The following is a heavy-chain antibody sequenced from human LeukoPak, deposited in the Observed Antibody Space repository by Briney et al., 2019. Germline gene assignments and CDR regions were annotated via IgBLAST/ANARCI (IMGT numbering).Heavy chain of an antibody. J-gene: IGHJ5*02. CDR2: IIPIFGTA. V-gene: IGHV1-69*13. D-gene: IGHD2-2*01. CDR3: ARTHCSSTSCYWFDP. Sequence: ASVKVSCKASGGTFSSYAISWVRQAPGQGLEWMGGIIPIFGTANYAQKFQGRVTITADESTSTAYMELSSLRSEDTAVYYCARTHCSSTSCYWFDPWGQGTLVTVSS. CDR1: GGTFSSYA.